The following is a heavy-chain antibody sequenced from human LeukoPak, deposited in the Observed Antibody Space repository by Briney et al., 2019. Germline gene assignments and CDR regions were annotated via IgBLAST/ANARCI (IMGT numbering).Heavy chain of an antibody. D-gene: IGHD1-1*01. CDR2: TYYRSKWYG. V-gene: IGHV6-1*01. CDR1: GDSVSSTSAG. Sequence: SQTFSLTCAISGDSVSSTSAGWNWLRQSPSRGLEWLGRTYYRSKWYGDSSVSVKSRIQINADTSKNQLSLQLNSVTPEDTAIYYCARVKNGYFDYWGQGTLVTVSS. CDR3: ARVKNGYFDY. J-gene: IGHJ4*02.